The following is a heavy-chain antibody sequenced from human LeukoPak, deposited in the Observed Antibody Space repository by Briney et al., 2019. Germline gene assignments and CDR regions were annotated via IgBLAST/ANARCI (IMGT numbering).Heavy chain of an antibody. D-gene: IGHD2-8*02. Sequence: PGGSLRLSCAASGFTFSSYAMHWVRQAPGKGLEWVAVISYDGSNKYYADSVKGRFTISRDNSKNTLYLQMNSLRAEDTAVYYCARDLNTYWYGMDVWGQGTTVTVSS. V-gene: IGHV3-30-3*01. CDR1: GFTFSSYA. J-gene: IGHJ6*02. CDR2: ISYDGSNK. CDR3: ARDLNTYWYGMDV.